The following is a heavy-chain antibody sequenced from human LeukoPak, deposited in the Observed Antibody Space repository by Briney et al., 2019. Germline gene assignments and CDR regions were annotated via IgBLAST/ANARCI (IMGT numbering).Heavy chain of an antibody. Sequence: ASVKVSCKASGYTFTNYGITWVRQAPGQGLEWMGWISAYNGDTHYAQKLQGRVAMTTDTSTRTVYMELRSLRHDDTAVYYCARGLDLGSRGYYYFDYHCYYMDVWGKGTTVAVSS. D-gene: IGHD3-22*01. J-gene: IGHJ6*03. CDR3: ARGLDLGSRGYYYFDYHCYYMDV. CDR1: GYTFTNYG. CDR2: ISAYNGDT. V-gene: IGHV1-18*01.